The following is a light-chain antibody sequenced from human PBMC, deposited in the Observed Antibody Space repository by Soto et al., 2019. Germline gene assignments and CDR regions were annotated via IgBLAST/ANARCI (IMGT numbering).Light chain of an antibody. CDR3: ASWDDSLSGLV. V-gene: IGLV1-47*01. CDR2: RNS. CDR1: SSNIGSNY. Sequence: QSVLTQPPSASGTPGQRVTISCSGSSSNIGSNYVYWYQKLPGTAPKLLICRNSQRPSGVPDRFSGSKSGSSASLAISGLRSADEADYYCASWDDSLSGLVFGGGTKVTVL. J-gene: IGLJ3*02.